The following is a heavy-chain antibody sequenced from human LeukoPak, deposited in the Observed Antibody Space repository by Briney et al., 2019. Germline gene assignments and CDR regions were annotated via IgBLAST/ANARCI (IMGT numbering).Heavy chain of an antibody. V-gene: IGHV1-2*04. D-gene: IGHD2-15*01. CDR1: GYTFTGYY. CDR3: ARGYCSGGSCYYDDAFDI. Sequence: VASVKVSCKASGYTFTGYYMHWVRQAPGQGLEWMEWINPNSGGTNYAQKFQGWVTMTRDTSISTAYMELSRLRSDDTAVYYCARGYCSGGSCYYDDAFDIWGQGTMVTVSS. J-gene: IGHJ3*02. CDR2: INPNSGGT.